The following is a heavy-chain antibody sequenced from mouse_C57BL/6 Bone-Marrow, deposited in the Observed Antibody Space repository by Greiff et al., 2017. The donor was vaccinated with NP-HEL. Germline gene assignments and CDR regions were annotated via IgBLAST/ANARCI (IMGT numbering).Heavy chain of an antibody. J-gene: IGHJ3*01. CDR3: ARSPPFLRPAGFAY. V-gene: IGHV1-4*01. Sequence: VQLQQSGAELARPGASVKMSCKASGYTFTSYTMHWVKQRPGQGLEWIGYINPSSGYTKYNQKFKDKATLTADKSSSTAYMQLSSLTSEDSAVYYCARSPPFLRPAGFAYWGQGTLVTVSA. D-gene: IGHD1-2*01. CDR1: GYTFTSYT. CDR2: INPSSGYT.